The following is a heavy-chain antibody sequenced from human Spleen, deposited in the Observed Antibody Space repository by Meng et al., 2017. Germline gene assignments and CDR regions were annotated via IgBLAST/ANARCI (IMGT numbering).Heavy chain of an antibody. V-gene: IGHV1-2*06. D-gene: IGHD6-13*01. CDR3: ARDEYISAAGKLFGDY. CDR1: GYTFPAYS. CDR2: INTRIGNA. J-gene: IGHJ4*02. Sequence: KPGSSVKVSCEPSGYTFPAYSLHCGRRALGQGLVWMGRINTRIGNAHHAQGSKCRVTMTGDTFICTAYMELSGLRSDDTAMYYCARDEYISAAGKLFGDYWGQGTLVTVSS.